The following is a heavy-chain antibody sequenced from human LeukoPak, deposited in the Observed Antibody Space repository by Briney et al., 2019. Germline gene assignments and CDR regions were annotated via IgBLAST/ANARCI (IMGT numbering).Heavy chain of an antibody. J-gene: IGHJ3*02. CDR2: ISAYNGNT. D-gene: IGHD3-3*01. V-gene: IGHV1-18*01. Sequence: ASVKVSCKASGYTFTTYGISWVRQAPGQGLEWMGWISAYNGNTNCAQKLQGRVTMTTDTSTSTAYMELRSLRSDDTAVYYCAKEGNDFWSGYAFDIWGQGTMVTVSS. CDR1: GYTFTTYG. CDR3: AKEGNDFWSGYAFDI.